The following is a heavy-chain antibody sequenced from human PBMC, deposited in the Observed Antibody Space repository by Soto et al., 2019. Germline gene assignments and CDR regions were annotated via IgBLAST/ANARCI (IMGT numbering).Heavy chain of an antibody. CDR3: AKASMITFGGVIVSLGMDV. CDR2: ITYDGASG. V-gene: IGHV3-30*09. D-gene: IGHD3-16*02. Sequence: PGGSLRLSCLASGFIFRSYAMHWVRQAPGKGLEWVAVITYDGASGYYADSVRGRFAISRDNSKNTLYLQMNSLRAEDTAVYYCAKASMITFGGVIVSLGMDVWGQGTTVTVSS. CDR1: GFIFRSYA. J-gene: IGHJ6*02.